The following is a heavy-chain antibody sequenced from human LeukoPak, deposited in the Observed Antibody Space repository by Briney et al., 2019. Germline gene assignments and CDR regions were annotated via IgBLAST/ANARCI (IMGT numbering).Heavy chain of an antibody. CDR1: GFTFSSYW. J-gene: IGHJ4*02. CDR3: ARDGPGIAAAAPRY. V-gene: IGHV3-7*03. D-gene: IGHD6-13*01. Sequence: PGGSLRLSCAASGFTFSSYWMSWVRQAPGKGLEWVANIKQDGSEKYYVDSVKGRFTISRDNAKNSLYLQTNSLRAEDTAVYYCARDGPGIAAAAPRYWGQGTLVTVSS. CDR2: IKQDGSEK.